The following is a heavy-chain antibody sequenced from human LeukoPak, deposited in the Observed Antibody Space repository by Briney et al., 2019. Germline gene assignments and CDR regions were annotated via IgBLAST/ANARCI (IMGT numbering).Heavy chain of an antibody. CDR3: TRDYSYAPDY. Sequence: PGGSLRLSCAASGFTFSNSWMHWVRQAPGKGLVWVSHINSDGSTTTYADSVKGRFTISRDNGRNTVYLQRNSLRAEDTAVYYCTRDYSYAPDYWGQGSLVTVSS. D-gene: IGHD5-18*01. CDR1: GFTFSNSW. J-gene: IGHJ4*02. V-gene: IGHV3-74*01. CDR2: INSDGSTT.